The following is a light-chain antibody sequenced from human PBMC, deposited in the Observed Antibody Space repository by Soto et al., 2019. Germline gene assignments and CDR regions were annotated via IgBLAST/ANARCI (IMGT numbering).Light chain of an antibody. CDR3: CSYAGSSTPYV. V-gene: IGLV2-23*01. CDR1: SSDVGSYNL. CDR2: EGS. Sequence: QSVLTQPASVSXSPGQSITISCTGTSSDVGSYNLVSWYQQHPGKAPKLMIYEGSKRPSGVSNRFSGSKSGNTASLTISGLQAEDEADYYCCSYAGSSTPYVFGTGTKVTVL. J-gene: IGLJ1*01.